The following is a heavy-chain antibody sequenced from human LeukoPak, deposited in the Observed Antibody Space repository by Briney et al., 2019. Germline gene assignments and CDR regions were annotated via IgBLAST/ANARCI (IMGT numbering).Heavy chain of an antibody. CDR3: ARDRPNVDSTGYYSRHDAFDI. J-gene: IGHJ3*02. V-gene: IGHV4-61*02. CDR1: GGSISSGSYY. Sequence: PSETLSLTRTVSGGSISSGSYYWSWIRQPAGKGLEWIGRIYTSGSTNYNPSLKSRVTISVDTSKNQFSLKLSSVTAADTAMYYCARDRPNVDSTGYYSRHDAFDIWGQGTIVTVSS. CDR2: IYTSGST. D-gene: IGHD3-22*01.